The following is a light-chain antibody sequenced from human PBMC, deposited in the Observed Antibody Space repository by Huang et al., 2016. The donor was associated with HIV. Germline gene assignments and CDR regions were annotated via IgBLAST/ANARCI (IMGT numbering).Light chain of an antibody. CDR2: GSS. V-gene: IGKV3-15*01. CDR1: RSVSTN. J-gene: IGKJ4*01. CDR3: HQYNNWLLS. Sequence: EIVMTQSPATLSVSPGERVTLSCRANRSVSTNLAWYQQRPGQAPMLLIYGSSTRAPGSPARFSGSGSGTDFSLTISSLQSEDFALYYCHQYNNWLLSFGGGTRVDI.